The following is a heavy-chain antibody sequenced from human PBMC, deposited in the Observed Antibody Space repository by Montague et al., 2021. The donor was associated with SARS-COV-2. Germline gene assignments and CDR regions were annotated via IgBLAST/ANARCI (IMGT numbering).Heavy chain of an antibody. Sequence: SETLSLTCGVYGASFGDDHWSWIRQPPGKGLEWIGDIKQSGSTNYNPSLKSRVTISVDTSRNQFSLKLTSVTAADTAVYFCARGHLSVSMVVVVFTSASYCFDYWGQGALVTVSS. CDR2: IKQSGST. D-gene: IGHD3-22*01. CDR3: ARGHLSVSMVVVVFTSASYCFDY. J-gene: IGHJ4*02. V-gene: IGHV4-34*01. CDR1: GASFGDDH.